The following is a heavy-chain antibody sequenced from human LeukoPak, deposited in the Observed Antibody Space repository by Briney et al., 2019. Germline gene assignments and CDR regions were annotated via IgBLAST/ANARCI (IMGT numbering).Heavy chain of an antibody. Sequence: PSETLSLTCAVYGGAFSGYYWSWIRQPPGKGLEWIGEINHSGSTNYNPSLKSRVTISVDTSKNQFSLKLSSVTAADTTVYYCARGPFQQLVYAFDIWGQGTMVTVSS. J-gene: IGHJ3*02. D-gene: IGHD6-13*01. V-gene: IGHV4-34*01. CDR2: INHSGST. CDR3: ARGPFQQLVYAFDI. CDR1: GGAFSGYY.